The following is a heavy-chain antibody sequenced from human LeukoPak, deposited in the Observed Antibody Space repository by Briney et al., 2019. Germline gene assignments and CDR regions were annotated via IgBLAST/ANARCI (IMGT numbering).Heavy chain of an antibody. D-gene: IGHD5-24*01. J-gene: IGHJ4*02. CDR1: GGSISSGTYY. Sequence: SETLSLTCTVSGGSISSGTYYWCWIRQPAGKGLGWIGRFYTSGSTNYNPSLKSRVTISVDTSKNQFSLKLSSVTAADTAVYYCARGRDGYNFLNRGEYYYFDYRGQGTLVTVSS. CDR2: FYTSGST. V-gene: IGHV4-61*02. CDR3: ARGRDGYNFLNRGEYYYFDY.